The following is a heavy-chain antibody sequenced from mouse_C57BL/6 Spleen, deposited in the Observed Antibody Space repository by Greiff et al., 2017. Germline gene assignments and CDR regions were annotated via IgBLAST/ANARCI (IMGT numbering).Heavy chain of an antibody. CDR1: GFTFSDYG. CDR3: AKGKTGKGFAY. CDR2: ISSGSSTI. Sequence: VQLQQSGGGLVKPGGSLKLSCAASGFTFSDYGMHWVRQAPEKGLEWVAYISSGSSTIYYADTVKGRFTISRDNAKNTLFLQMTSLGSEDAAKDYCAKGKTGKGFAYWGQGTLVTVSA. D-gene: IGHD4-1*01. V-gene: IGHV5-17*01. J-gene: IGHJ3*01.